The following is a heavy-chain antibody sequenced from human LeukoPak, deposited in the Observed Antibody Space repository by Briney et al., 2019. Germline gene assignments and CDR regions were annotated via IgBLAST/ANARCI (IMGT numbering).Heavy chain of an antibody. CDR3: TRGDY. V-gene: IGHV1-8*01. CDR1: GYTFTNYD. CDR2: MNPNSGNT. J-gene: IGHJ4*02. Sequence: VASVKVSCKASGYTFTNYDINWVRQATGQGLEWVGWMNPNSGNTGYAQKLQGRVTLTRNTSISTAYMELSSLRSDDTAVYYCTRGDYWGQGTLVTVSS.